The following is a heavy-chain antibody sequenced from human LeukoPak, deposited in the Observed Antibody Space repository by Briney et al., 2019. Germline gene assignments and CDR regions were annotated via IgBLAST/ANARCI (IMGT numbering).Heavy chain of an antibody. CDR1: GFTFSSYE. CDR2: ISSSGSTI. J-gene: IGHJ6*02. V-gene: IGHV3-48*03. CDR3: AKDIVRYCSSTSCPGRGMDV. Sequence: GGSLRLSCAASGFTFSSYEMNWVRQAPGKGLEWVSYISSSGSTIYYADSVKGRFTISRDNAKNSLYLQMNSLRAEDTALYYCAKDIVRYCSSTSCPGRGMDVWGQGTTVTVSS. D-gene: IGHD2-2*01.